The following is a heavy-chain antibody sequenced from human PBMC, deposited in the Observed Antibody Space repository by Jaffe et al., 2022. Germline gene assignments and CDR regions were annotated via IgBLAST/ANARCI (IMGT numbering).Heavy chain of an antibody. D-gene: IGHD2-2*01. CDR3: AADQDGYHRLFDWYFDL. CDR1: GFTFTSSA. Sequence: QMQLVQSGPEVKKPGTSVKVSCKASGFTFTSSAMQWVRQARGQRLEWIGWIVVGSGNTNYAQKFQERVTITRDMSTSTAYMELSSLRSEDTAVYYCAADQDGYHRLFDWYFDLWGRGTLVTVSS. J-gene: IGHJ2*01. CDR2: IVVGSGNT. V-gene: IGHV1-58*02.